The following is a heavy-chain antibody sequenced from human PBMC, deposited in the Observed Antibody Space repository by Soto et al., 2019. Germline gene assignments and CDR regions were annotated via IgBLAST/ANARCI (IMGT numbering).Heavy chain of an antibody. D-gene: IGHD2-2*01. V-gene: IGHV1-18*04. CDR2: ISAYNGNT. CDR3: ARAGIYCSSTSCYYGSYYYGMDV. Sequence: APVKVSCKASGYTFTSYGISWVRQAPGQGLEWMGWISAYNGNTNYAQKLQGRVTMTTDTSTSTAYMELRSLRSDDTAVYYCARAGIYCSSTSCYYGSYYYGMDVWGQGTTVTVSS. CDR1: GYTFTSYG. J-gene: IGHJ6*02.